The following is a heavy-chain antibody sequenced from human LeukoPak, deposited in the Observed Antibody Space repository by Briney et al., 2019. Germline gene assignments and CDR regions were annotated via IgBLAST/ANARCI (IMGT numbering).Heavy chain of an antibody. Sequence: SETLSLTCTVSGGSISSGAYYWSWIRQHPGKGLEWIGYIYYSGCTYYNPSLKSRVTISVDTSKNQFSLKLSSVTAADTAVYYCARYYDNMFDPWGQGTLVTVSS. V-gene: IGHV4-31*03. CDR2: IYYSGCT. J-gene: IGHJ5*02. D-gene: IGHD3-22*01. CDR1: GGSISSGAYY. CDR3: ARYYDNMFDP.